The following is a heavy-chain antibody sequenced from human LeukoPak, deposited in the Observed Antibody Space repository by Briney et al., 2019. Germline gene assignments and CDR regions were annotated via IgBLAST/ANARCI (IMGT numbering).Heavy chain of an antibody. D-gene: IGHD1-1*01. CDR2: INHSGST. V-gene: IGHV4-34*01. CDR1: GGSFSGYY. J-gene: IGHJ3*02. CDR3: TRGAGSTTSNDAFDI. Sequence: KPSETLSLTCAVYGGSFSGYYWSWIRQPPGKGLEWIGEINHSGSTNYNPSLKSRVTIPVDTSKNQFSLKLSSVTAADTAVYYCTRGAGSTTSNDAFDIWGQGTMVTVSS.